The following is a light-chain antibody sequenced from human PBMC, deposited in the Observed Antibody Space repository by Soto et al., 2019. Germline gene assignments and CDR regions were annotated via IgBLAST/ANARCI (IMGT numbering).Light chain of an antibody. J-gene: IGLJ2*01. V-gene: IGLV1-40*01. CDR2: GNS. CDR1: SSNIGAGYD. Sequence: QSVLTQPPSVSGAPGQRVTISCTGSSSNIGAGYDVHWYQQLPGTAPKLLIYGNSNRPSGVPDRFSGSKSGTSASLAITGLQAEDEADYYCQSYDSRLSEVFGGGTQLTVL. CDR3: QSYDSRLSEV.